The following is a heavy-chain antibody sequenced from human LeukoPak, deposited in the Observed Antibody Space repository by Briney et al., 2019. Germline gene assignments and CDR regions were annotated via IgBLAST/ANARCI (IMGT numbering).Heavy chain of an antibody. V-gene: IGHV1-69*06. J-gene: IGHJ3*02. D-gene: IGHD1-14*01. Sequence: SVKVSCKASGGTFSSYAISWVRQAPGQGLEWMGGIIPIFGTANYAQKFQGRVTITADKSTSTAYMELSSLRSEDTAVYYRAREDNQHDAFDIWGQGTMVTVSS. CDR2: IIPIFGTA. CDR1: GGTFSSYA. CDR3: AREDNQHDAFDI.